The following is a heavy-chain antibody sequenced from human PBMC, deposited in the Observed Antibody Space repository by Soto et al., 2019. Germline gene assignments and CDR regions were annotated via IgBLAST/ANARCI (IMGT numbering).Heavy chain of an antibody. V-gene: IGHV1-18*01. CDR2: ISLYSDGT. D-gene: IGHD2-2*01. CDR1: CYTFSNYG. Sequence: GASVKVSCTTSCYTFSNYGITWVRQSPGQPLEWLGWISLYSDGTNYAQKFQGRVSMTTDTSTTTAYMEMRSLRSDDTAVYYCARVVPGAEAWFGPWGQGTLVTVSS. CDR3: ARVVPGAEAWFGP. J-gene: IGHJ5*02.